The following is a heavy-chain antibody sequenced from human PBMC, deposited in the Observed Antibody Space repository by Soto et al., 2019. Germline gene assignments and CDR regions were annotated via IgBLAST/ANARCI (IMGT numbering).Heavy chain of an antibody. CDR3: ARLYSSSWPQYPDY. Sequence: PSETLSLTCTVSGGSISPYYWSWTRQPPRKGLEWIGYIFYSGGTNYSPSFQGQVTISADKSISTAYLQWSSLKASDTAMYYCARLYSSSWPQYPDYWGQGTLVTVSS. J-gene: IGHJ4*02. CDR2: IFYSGGT. CDR1: GGSISPYY. V-gene: IGHV4-59*12. D-gene: IGHD6-13*01.